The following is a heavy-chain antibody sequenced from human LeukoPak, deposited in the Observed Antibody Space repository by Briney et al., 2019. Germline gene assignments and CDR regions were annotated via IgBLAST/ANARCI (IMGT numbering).Heavy chain of an antibody. CDR3: VRYCSSTTCYTKAVDY. Sequence: SETLSLTCTVSGYSITSGYNWAWIRQPPGKVLEWIGSIYHSGSAYYNPSLKSRVTISVDTSKNQFSLKLSSVTAADTAVYYCVRYCSSTTCYTKAVDYWGQGTLVTVSS. CDR2: IYHSGSA. V-gene: IGHV4-38-2*02. D-gene: IGHD2-2*02. CDR1: GYSITSGYN. J-gene: IGHJ4*02.